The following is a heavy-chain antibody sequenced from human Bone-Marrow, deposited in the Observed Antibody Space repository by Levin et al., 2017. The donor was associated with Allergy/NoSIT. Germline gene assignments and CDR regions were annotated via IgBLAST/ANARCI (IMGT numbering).Heavy chain of an antibody. CDR2: IFPGDSDT. Sequence: GESLKISCEASGYTFTTYWIGWVRQMPGKGLEWMGIIFPGDSDTKYSPSFQGQVTISADNSITTAYLQWSSLKPSDTAMYYCAGRPTSGYYGREFDYWGQGTLVSVSS. V-gene: IGHV5-51*01. D-gene: IGHD5-12*01. CDR1: GYTFTTYW. CDR3: AGRPTSGYYGREFDY. J-gene: IGHJ4*02.